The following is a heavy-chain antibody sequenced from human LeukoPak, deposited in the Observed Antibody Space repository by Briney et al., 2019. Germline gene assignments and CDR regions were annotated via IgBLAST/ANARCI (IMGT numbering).Heavy chain of an antibody. CDR2: IYYSGST. J-gene: IGHJ6*03. V-gene: IGHV4-39*07. D-gene: IGHD3-9*01. Sequence: PSETLSLTCTVSGGSISSSSYYWGWIRQPPGKGLEWIGSIYYSGSTYYNPSLKSRVTISVDTSKNQFSLKLSSVTAADTAVYYCARAIGLRYFDAYYYYMDVWGKGTTVTISS. CDR3: ARAIGLRYFDAYYYYMDV. CDR1: GGSISSSSYY.